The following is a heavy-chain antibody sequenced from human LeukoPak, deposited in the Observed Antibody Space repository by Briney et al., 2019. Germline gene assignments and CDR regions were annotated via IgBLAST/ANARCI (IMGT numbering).Heavy chain of an antibody. CDR3: AKDQLNRFCSGGSCSITHDY. J-gene: IGHJ4*02. V-gene: IGHV3-23*01. Sequence: PGGSLRLSCAASGFIFSSCGMSWVRQAPGEGLEWISGITGSTYSTYYADSVRGRFTISRDNSKNTLYLQMNSLRAEDTAVYYCAKDQLNRFCSGGSCSITHDYWGQGTLVTVSS. CDR2: ITGSTYST. CDR1: GFIFSSCG. D-gene: IGHD2-15*01.